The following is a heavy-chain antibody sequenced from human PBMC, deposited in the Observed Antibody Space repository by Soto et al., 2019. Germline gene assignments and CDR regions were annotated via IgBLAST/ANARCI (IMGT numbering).Heavy chain of an antibody. CDR1: VFTFNNYG. V-gene: IGHV3-30*18. CDR2: ISNDGSNK. CDR3: TKDGRFDSDGSLYYYYYGMDV. Sequence: PWGSLRLSCSDSVFTFNNYGMNWFRQAPGKGLEWVAIISNDGSNKYYIESMRGRFTISRDNSKNMLFLQMNSLRVEDTAVYFCTKDGRFDSDGSLYYYYYGMDVWGQGTTVTVSS. D-gene: IGHD2-15*01. J-gene: IGHJ6*02.